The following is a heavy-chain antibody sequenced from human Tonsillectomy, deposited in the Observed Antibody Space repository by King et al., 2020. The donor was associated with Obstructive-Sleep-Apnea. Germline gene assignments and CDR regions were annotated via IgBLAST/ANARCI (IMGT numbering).Heavy chain of an antibody. J-gene: IGHJ5*02. CDR2: ISYDGINK. D-gene: IGHD6-6*01. CDR1: GFTFNSYG. V-gene: IGHV3-30*18. Sequence: VQLVESGGGVVQPGRSLRLSCAASGFTFNSYGMHGVRPAQGKGLEWLSVISYDGINKNYEESVKGRFTISRDNSKNTLYLKMNSRRAEDTAMYYCAKNEASISAVSTDPIAWGQGTLVTVSS. CDR3: AKNEASISAVSTDPIA.